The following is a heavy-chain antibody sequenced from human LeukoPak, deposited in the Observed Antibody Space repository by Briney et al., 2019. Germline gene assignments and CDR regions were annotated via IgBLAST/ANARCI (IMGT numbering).Heavy chain of an antibody. CDR2: INPNSFGT. J-gene: IGHJ4*02. CDR1: GYTFTDYY. V-gene: IGHV1-2*02. Sequence: ASVKVSCEASGYTFTDYYIHWVRQAPGQGLEWMGWINPNSFGTNYAQKFQDRVTMTRDTSISTAYMELSRLRSDDTAVYYCARDLGIAVAGLGDYWGQGTLVTVSS. CDR3: ARDLGIAVAGLGDY. D-gene: IGHD6-19*01.